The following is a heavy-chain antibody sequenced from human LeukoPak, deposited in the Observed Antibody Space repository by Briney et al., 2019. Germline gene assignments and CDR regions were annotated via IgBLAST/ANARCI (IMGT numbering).Heavy chain of an antibody. CDR3: ARTGVGVVINFRVYYYYGMDV. CDR1: GGSFSGYY. CDR2: INHSGST. V-gene: IGHV4-34*01. D-gene: IGHD3-3*01. Sequence: PSETLSLTCAVYGGSFSGYYWSGIRQPPGKGLEWIGEINHSGSTNYNPSLKSRVTISVDTSKNQFSLKLSSVTAADTAVYYCARTGVGVVINFRVYYYYGMDVWGQGTTVTVSS. J-gene: IGHJ6*02.